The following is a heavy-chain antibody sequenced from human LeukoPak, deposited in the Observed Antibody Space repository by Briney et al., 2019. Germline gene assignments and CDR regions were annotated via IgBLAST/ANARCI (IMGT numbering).Heavy chain of an antibody. D-gene: IGHD4-17*01. V-gene: IGHV3-48*01. Sequence: GGSLRLSCAASGFTFSIYAMTWVRQAPGKGLEWVSYISSSGSTIYYADSVKGRFTISRDNSKNTLYLQVNSLRAEDTAVYYCAKDYGDYVGYYYMDVWGKGTTVTISS. CDR2: ISSSGSTI. CDR1: GFTFSIYA. CDR3: AKDYGDYVGYYYMDV. J-gene: IGHJ6*03.